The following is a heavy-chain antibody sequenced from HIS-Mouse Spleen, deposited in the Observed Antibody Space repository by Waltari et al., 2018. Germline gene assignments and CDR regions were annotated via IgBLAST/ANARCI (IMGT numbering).Heavy chain of an antibody. CDR2: ISNDGSNK. V-gene: IGHV3-30*18. CDR3: AKASSGWLDY. J-gene: IGHJ4*02. CDR1: GFTFSSYG. Sequence: QVQLVESGGGVVQPGRSLRLSCAASGFTFSSYGMHWVRQAPGNGLEWVAVISNDGSNKYYADSVKGRFTISRDNSKNTLYLQMNSLRAEDTAVYYCAKASSGWLDYWGQGTLVTVSS. D-gene: IGHD6-19*01.